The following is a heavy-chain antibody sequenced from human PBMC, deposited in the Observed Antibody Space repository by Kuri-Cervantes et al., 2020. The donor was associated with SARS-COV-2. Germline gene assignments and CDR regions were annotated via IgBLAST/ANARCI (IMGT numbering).Heavy chain of an antibody. CDR3: ARDILVLGHNWFDP. J-gene: IGHJ5*02. Sequence: GGSLRLSCAASGFTFSSHWMSWVRQAPGKGLEWVANIKQDGSEKYYVDSVKGRFTISRDNAKNSLYLQMNSLRAEDTAVYYCARDILVLGHNWFDPWGQGTLVTVSS. CDR2: IKQDGSEK. D-gene: IGHD2-2*01. V-gene: IGHV3-7*01. CDR1: GFTFSSHW.